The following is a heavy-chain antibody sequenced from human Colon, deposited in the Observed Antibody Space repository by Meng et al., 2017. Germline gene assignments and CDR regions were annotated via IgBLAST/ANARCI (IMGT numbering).Heavy chain of an antibody. V-gene: IGHV4-4*02. CDR2: IYHSGST. Sequence: QVHVTGSGPGLVKPSGTLSLTCAVSGDSSRSSNWWSWVRQPPGRGLEWIREIYHSGSTNYNPSLKNRLSLTVDKSKNQFSLTLHSVTAADTAVYYCARVIYASGNMAHLDCWGQGTLVTVFS. D-gene: IGHD3-10*01. CDR3: ARVIYASGNMAHLDC. J-gene: IGHJ4*02. CDR1: GDSSRSSNW.